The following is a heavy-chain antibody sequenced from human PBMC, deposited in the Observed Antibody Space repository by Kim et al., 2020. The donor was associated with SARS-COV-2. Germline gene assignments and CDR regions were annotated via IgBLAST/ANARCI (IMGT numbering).Heavy chain of an antibody. V-gene: IGHV3-48*03. CDR1: GFTFSSYE. CDR3: ARDVVLGGGYYGMDV. D-gene: IGHD1-26*01. Sequence: GGSLRLSCAASGFTFSSYEMNWVRQAPGKGLEWVSYISSSGSTIYYADSVKGRFTISRDNAKNSLYLQMNSLRAEDTAVYYCARDVVLGGGYYGMDVWGQGTTVTVSS. CDR2: ISSSGSTI. J-gene: IGHJ6*02.